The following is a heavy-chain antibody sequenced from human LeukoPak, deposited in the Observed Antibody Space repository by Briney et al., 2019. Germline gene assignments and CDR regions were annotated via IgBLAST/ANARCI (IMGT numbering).Heavy chain of an antibody. V-gene: IGHV3-7*03. J-gene: IGHJ5*02. CDR1: GLTFSSYW. CDR2: IKQDGSEK. CDR3: AKDLVGLISSSWFDP. D-gene: IGHD6-13*01. Sequence: GGSLRLSCAASGLTFSSYWMSWVRQAPGKGLEWVANIKQDGSEKYYVDSVKGRFTISRDNAKNSLYLQMNSLRAEDTALYYCAKDLVGLISSSWFDPWGQGTLVTVSS.